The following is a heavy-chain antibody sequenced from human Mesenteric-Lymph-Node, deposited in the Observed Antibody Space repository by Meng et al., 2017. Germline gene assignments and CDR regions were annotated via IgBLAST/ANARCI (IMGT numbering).Heavy chain of an antibody. V-gene: IGHV4-61*03. CDR2: IHSSVNA. D-gene: IGHD1-26*01. CDR3: ARRSVSYFLSGFAN. Sequence: SGASSGEPSRPRALTIIVSGAAVSKGTNQCIWIRPPPVNGLEWFVFIHSSVNANHNPSLKSRVTISVDTSKNHFSLQLTSGTAADTGVYYCARRSVSYFLSGFANWGQGTLVTVSS. CDR1: GAAVSKGTNQ. J-gene: IGHJ4*02.